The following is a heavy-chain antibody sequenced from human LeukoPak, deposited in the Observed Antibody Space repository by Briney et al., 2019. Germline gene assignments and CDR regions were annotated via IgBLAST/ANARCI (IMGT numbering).Heavy chain of an antibody. D-gene: IGHD1-1*01. CDR1: GYTFTSYD. CDR3: ARDQLSRGVWFDP. CDR2: MNPNSGNT. J-gene: IGHJ5*02. V-gene: IGHV1-8*03. Sequence: GASVKVSCKASGYTFTSYDINWVRQATGQGLEWMGWMNPNSGNTGYAQKFQGRATITRNTSISTAYMELSSLRSEDTAVYYCARDQLSRGVWFDPWGQGTLVTVSS.